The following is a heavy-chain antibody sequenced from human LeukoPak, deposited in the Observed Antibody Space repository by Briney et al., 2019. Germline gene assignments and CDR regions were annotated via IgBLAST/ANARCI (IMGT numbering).Heavy chain of an antibody. Sequence: GGSLRLSCAASGFTFSKYWMLWVRQAPGKGLESVSRINTDRTVTTYADSVKGRFTVSRDNADNTMFLQMNNVRDEDTAVYYCATKQWLAPPPDSWGQGTPVTVSS. CDR3: ATKQWLAPPPDS. CDR2: INTDRTVT. D-gene: IGHD6-19*01. J-gene: IGHJ4*02. CDR1: GFTFSKYW. V-gene: IGHV3-74*01.